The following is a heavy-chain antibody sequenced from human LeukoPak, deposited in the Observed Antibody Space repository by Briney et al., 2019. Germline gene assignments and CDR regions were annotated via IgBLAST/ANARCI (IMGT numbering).Heavy chain of an antibody. CDR2: ISYDGSNK. Sequence: GGSLRLSCAASGFTFTNYAMHWVRQAPGKGLEWVAVISYDGSNKYFADSVKGRFTISRDNSKNTLYLQMNSLRADDTAVYYCARTDYYGSPWGQGTLVTVSS. D-gene: IGHD3-10*01. CDR3: ARTDYYGSP. CDR1: GFTFTNYA. V-gene: IGHV3-30*04. J-gene: IGHJ5*02.